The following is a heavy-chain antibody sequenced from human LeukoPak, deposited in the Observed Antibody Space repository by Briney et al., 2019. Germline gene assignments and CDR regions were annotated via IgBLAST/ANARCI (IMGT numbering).Heavy chain of an antibody. CDR1: GYTFTGCY. J-gene: IGHJ5*02. CDR3: ARVSPHRKISYGYQNWFDP. D-gene: IGHD5-18*01. Sequence: ASVKVSCKASGYTFTGCYMHWVRQAPGQGLEWMGWINPNSGGTNYAQKFQGRVTMTRDTSISTAYMELSRLRSDDTAVYYCARVSPHRKISYGYQNWFDPWGQGTLVTVSS. V-gene: IGHV1-2*02. CDR2: INPNSGGT.